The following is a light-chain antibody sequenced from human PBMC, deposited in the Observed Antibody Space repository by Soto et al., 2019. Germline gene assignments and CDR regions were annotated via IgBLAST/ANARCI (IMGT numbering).Light chain of an antibody. J-gene: IGLJ1*01. Sequence: QSALTQPPSASGSPGQSVTISCTGTSSDVGGYDSVSWYQQHPGKAPKLMIYDVTKRPSGVPDRFSGSKSGNTASLTVSGLRAEDEADYYCSSYAGTHIVFGTGTKVTVL. V-gene: IGLV2-8*01. CDR3: SSYAGTHIV. CDR2: DVT. CDR1: SSDVGGYDS.